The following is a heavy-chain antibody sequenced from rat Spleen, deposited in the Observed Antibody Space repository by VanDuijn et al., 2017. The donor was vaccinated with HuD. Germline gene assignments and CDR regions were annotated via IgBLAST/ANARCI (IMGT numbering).Heavy chain of an antibody. CDR1: GFTFSNYD. J-gene: IGHJ2*01. CDR3: ASSYGGYTCGFDY. D-gene: IGHD1-11*01. Sequence: EVKLVESGGGLVQPGRSLKLSCAASGFTFSNYDMAWVRQAPTKGLEWVAFINIGGGDTYYTDSVKGRFTISRNNAKSTLYLEMDSLRSEDTATYYCASSYGGYTCGFDYWGQGVMVTVSS. V-gene: IGHV5-25*01. CDR2: INIGGGDT.